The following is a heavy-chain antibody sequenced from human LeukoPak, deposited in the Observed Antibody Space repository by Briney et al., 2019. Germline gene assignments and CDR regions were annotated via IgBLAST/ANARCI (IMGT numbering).Heavy chain of an antibody. J-gene: IGHJ5*02. Sequence: ASVKVSCKASGYTFTSYGISWVRQAPGQGLEWMGWISAYNGNTNYAQKFQGRVTITADESTITAYMELSSLRSEDTAVYYCAREESMVRGVIINWFDPWGQGTLVTVSS. CDR3: AREESMVRGVIINWFDP. D-gene: IGHD3-10*01. V-gene: IGHV1-18*01. CDR1: GYTFTSYG. CDR2: ISAYNGNT.